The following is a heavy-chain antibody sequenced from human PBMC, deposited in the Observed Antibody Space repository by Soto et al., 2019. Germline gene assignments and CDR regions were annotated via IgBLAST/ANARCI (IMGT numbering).Heavy chain of an antibody. Sequence: SETLSLTCTGSGGSISSYYWSWIRQPPGKGLEWIGYIYYRGSTNYNPSLKSRVTISVNTSRNQFSLKLSSVTAADTAVYYCARHGDGSGSVYYYYVMDVWGQGTTVPVSS. CDR3: ARHGDGSGSVYYYYVMDV. CDR1: GGSISSYY. J-gene: IGHJ6*02. D-gene: IGHD3-10*01. V-gene: IGHV4-59*08. CDR2: IYYRGST.